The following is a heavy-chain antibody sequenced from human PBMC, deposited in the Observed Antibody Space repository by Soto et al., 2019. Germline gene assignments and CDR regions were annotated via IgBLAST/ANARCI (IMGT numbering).Heavy chain of an antibody. V-gene: IGHV6-1*01. CDR2: KYYRSKWYY. Sequence: SQIHSLTRAITRDIDSSNSAGWSRVRQSPSRGLEWLGRKYYRSKWYYEYAVSVRGRITINPHTSKNQYSLRLNSVTPEDTAVYSVARVAKYRGRIFDSWGQGTRSP. CDR1: RDIDSSNSAG. D-gene: IGHD1-26*01. J-gene: IGHJ4*01. CDR3: ARVAKYRGRIFDS.